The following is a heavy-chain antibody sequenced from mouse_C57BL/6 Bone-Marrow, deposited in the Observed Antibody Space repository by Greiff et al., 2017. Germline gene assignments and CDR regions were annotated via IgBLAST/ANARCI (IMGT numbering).Heavy chain of an antibody. J-gene: IGHJ2*01. Sequence: QVQLQQSGAELVKPGASVKISCKASGYAFSSYWMNWVKQRPGKGLEWIGQLYPGDGDTNYNGKFKGKATLTADKSSSTAYMQLSSLTSEDSAGYFCARVSTGTRDYWGQGTTLTVSS. D-gene: IGHD4-1*02. CDR1: GYAFSSYW. V-gene: IGHV1-80*01. CDR2: LYPGDGDT. CDR3: ARVSTGTRDY.